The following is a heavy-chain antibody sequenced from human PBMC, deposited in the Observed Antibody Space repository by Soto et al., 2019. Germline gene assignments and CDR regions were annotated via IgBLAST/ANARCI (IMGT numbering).Heavy chain of an antibody. CDR3: TRVSGSGYFDY. Sequence: EVQLVESGGGLVQPGGSLRLSCAASGFTFSSYAMHWVHQAPGKGLEYVSAISSNGGSTYYANSVKGRFTISRDNSKNTLYLQMGSLRAEDMAVYYCTRVSGSGYFDYWGQGTLVTVSS. D-gene: IGHD1-1*01. CDR1: GFTFSSYA. J-gene: IGHJ4*02. CDR2: ISSNGGST. V-gene: IGHV3-64*01.